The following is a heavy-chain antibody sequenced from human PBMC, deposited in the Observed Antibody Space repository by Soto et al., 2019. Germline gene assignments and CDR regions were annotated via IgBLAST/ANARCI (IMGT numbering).Heavy chain of an antibody. CDR1: GGTFSSYA. J-gene: IGHJ4*02. Sequence: SVKVSCKASGGTFSSYAISWVRQAPGQGLEWMGGTIPIFGTANYAQKFQGRVTITADKSTSTAYMELSSLRSEDTAVYYCARDGGGDCYLCFDYWGQGTLVTVSS. V-gene: IGHV1-69*06. D-gene: IGHD2-21*02. CDR2: TIPIFGTA. CDR3: ARDGGGDCYLCFDY.